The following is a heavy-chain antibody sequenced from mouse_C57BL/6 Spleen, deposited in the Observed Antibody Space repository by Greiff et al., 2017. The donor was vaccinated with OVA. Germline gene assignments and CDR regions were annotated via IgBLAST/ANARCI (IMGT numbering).Heavy chain of an antibody. CDR2: ISSGGSYT. V-gene: IGHV5-6*01. Sequence: EVQLVESGGDLVKPGGSLKLSCAASGFTFSSYGMSWVRQTPDKRLEWVATISSGGSYTYYPDSVKGRFTISRDNAKNTLYLQMSSLKSEDTAMYYCARQGVYGNLLAYWGQGTLVTVSA. CDR3: ARQGVYGNLLAY. J-gene: IGHJ3*01. D-gene: IGHD2-1*01. CDR1: GFTFSSYG.